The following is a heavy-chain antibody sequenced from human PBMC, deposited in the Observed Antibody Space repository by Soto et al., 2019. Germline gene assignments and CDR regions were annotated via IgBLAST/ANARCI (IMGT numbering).Heavy chain of an antibody. V-gene: IGHV1-46*01. D-gene: IGHD5-18*01. CDR1: GYTFINYY. CDR3: ARYGGYSYGSPRSHYYYYGMDV. CDR2: INPNGGST. J-gene: IGHJ6*02. Sequence: ASVKVSCKASGYTFINYYIHWVRQAPGQGLEWMGVINPNGGSTVYAQKFQGRVTITRDTSTSTAYMELSSLRSDDTAVYYCARYGGYSYGSPRSHYYYYGMDVWGQGTTVTVSS.